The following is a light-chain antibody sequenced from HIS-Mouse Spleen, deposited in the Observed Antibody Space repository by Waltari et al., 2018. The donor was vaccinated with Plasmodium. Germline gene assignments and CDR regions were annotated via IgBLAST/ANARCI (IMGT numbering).Light chain of an antibody. CDR2: EYS. CDR1: SSDVGGYNY. V-gene: IGLV2-14*01. CDR3: SSYTSSSTLLYV. Sequence: QSALTQPASVSGSHGQSVTISCTGTSSDVGGYNYVSWYQQHPGKAPKLMIYEYSNRPSGVSNRFSGSKSGNTASLTISGLQAEDEADYYCSSYTSSSTLLYVFGTGTKVTVL. J-gene: IGLJ1*01.